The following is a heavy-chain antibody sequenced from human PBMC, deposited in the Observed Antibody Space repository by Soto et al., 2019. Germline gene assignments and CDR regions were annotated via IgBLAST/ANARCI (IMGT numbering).Heavy chain of an antibody. J-gene: IGHJ4*02. V-gene: IGHV4-39*07. D-gene: IGHD6-13*01. CDR1: GGSXTXXSYY. Sequence: SETLSLTXTXSGGSXTXXSYYGGWLRXXPGXXXXWLGXIYYSGSTNYNPSLKSRVTISVDTSKNQFSLKLSSVTAADTAVYYCASVREGSSWYNYWGQGTLVTVSS. CDR2: IYYSGST. CDR3: ASVREGSSWYNY.